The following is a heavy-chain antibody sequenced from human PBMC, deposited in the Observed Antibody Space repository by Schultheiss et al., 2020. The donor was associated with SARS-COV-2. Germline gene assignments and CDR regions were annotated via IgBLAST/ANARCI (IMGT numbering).Heavy chain of an antibody. CDR1: GYTFTGYY. D-gene: IGHD6-13*01. V-gene: IGHV1-2*06. Sequence: SVKVSCKASGYTFTGYYMHWVRQAPGQGLEWMGRINPNSGGTNYAQKFQGRVTMTRDTSISTAYMELSSLRSEDTAVYYCARSGGGSIAAAGAYYYYGMDVWGQGTTVTVSS. J-gene: IGHJ6*02. CDR3: ARSGGGSIAAAGAYYYYGMDV. CDR2: INPNSGGT.